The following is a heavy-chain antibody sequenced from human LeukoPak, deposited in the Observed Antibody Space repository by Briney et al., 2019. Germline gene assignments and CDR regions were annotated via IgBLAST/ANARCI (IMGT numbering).Heavy chain of an antibody. CDR3: ARDHLVRGVIVGANWFDP. J-gene: IGHJ5*02. Sequence: GGSLRLSCAASGFTFSSYAMHWVRQAPGKGLEWVAVISYDGSNKYYADSVKGRFTISRDNSKNTLYLQTNSLRAEDTAVYYCARDHLVRGVIVGANWFDPWGQGTLVTVSS. D-gene: IGHD3-10*01. V-gene: IGHV3-30*04. CDR2: ISYDGSNK. CDR1: GFTFSSYA.